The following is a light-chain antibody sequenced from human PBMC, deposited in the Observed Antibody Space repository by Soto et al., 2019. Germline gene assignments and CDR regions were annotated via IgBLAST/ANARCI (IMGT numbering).Light chain of an antibody. CDR2: GNN. Sequence: QAVVTQPPSASGTPGQRVTISCSGSSSNIGSNTVNWYQQLPGTAPKLLIFGNNQRPSGVPDRFSGSRSGTSASLAISGLQSEHEADYYCAAWDDSLNGWVFGGGTKLTVL. CDR3: AAWDDSLNGWV. J-gene: IGLJ3*02. CDR1: SSNIGSNT. V-gene: IGLV1-44*01.